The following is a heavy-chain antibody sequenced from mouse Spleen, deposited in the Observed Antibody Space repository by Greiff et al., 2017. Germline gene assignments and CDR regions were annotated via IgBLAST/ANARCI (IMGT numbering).Heavy chain of an antibody. CDR1: GYTFTDYE. Sequence: QVQLQQSGAELVRPGASVTLSCKASGYTFTDYEMHWVKQTPVHGLEWIGAIDPETGGTAYNQKFKGKAILTADKSSSTAYMELRSLTSEDSAVYYCTRWAPYYSNYNAMDYWGQGTSVTVSS. J-gene: IGHJ4*01. D-gene: IGHD2-5*01. CDR3: TRWAPYYSNYNAMDY. V-gene: IGHV1-15*01. CDR2: IDPETGGT.